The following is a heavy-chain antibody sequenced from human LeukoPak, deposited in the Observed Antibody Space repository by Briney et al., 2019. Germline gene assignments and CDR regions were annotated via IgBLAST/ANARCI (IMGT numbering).Heavy chain of an antibody. Sequence: GASVKVSCKASGYTFTGYYMHWVRQAPGQGLEWMGWINPNSGGTNYAQKFQDWVTMTRDTSISTAYMELSRLRSDDTAVYYCARESSVASGDYWGQGTLVTVPS. CDR2: INPNSGGT. J-gene: IGHJ4*02. CDR1: GYTFTGYY. D-gene: IGHD6-19*01. CDR3: ARESSVASGDY. V-gene: IGHV1-2*04.